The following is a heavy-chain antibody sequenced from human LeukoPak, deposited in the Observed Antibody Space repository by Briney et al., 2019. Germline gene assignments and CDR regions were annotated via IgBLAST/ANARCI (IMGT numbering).Heavy chain of an antibody. CDR2: IHYSGNT. Sequence: SETLSLTCTVSSGSISLYYWSWIRQPPGKGLEWIGYIHYSGNTNYNPSLKSRVTMSVDTSKNQFSLKLSSVTAADTAVYYCARTPLNYGSGSYSAYYFDYWGQGTLVTVSS. J-gene: IGHJ4*02. V-gene: IGHV4-59*12. CDR1: SGSISLYY. CDR3: ARTPLNYGSGSYSAYYFDY. D-gene: IGHD3-10*01.